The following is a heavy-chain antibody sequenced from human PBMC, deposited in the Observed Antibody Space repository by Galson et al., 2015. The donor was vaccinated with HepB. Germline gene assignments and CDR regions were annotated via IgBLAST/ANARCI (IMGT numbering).Heavy chain of an antibody. CDR2: ISGSGGST. J-gene: IGHJ4*02. D-gene: IGHD2-2*01. V-gene: IGHV3-23*01. CDR3: AKDPGHIVVLPGVFDY. Sequence: SLRLSCAASGLTFSSNAMSWVRQAPGKGLEWVPAISGSGGSTYYADSVKGRFTISRDNSKNTLYLQMNSRGAEDMAVYSCAKDPGHIVVLPGVFDYWGQGTLVTVSS. CDR1: GLTFSSNA.